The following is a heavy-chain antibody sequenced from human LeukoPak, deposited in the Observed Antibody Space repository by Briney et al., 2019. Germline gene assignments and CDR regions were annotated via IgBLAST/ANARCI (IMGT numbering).Heavy chain of an antibody. CDR3: ARDLSYGSGEF. CDR1: GFTFSHYG. J-gene: IGHJ4*02. Sequence: GGSLRLSCAGSGFTFSHYGIYWVRRAPGKGLEWVAAIWYDGSKQLYRDAVKGRFTISRDDSKNTVFLQMNSLRAEDTAVYFCARDLSYGSGEFWGQGTLVTVSS. V-gene: IGHV3-33*01. CDR2: IWYDGSKQ. D-gene: IGHD3-10*01.